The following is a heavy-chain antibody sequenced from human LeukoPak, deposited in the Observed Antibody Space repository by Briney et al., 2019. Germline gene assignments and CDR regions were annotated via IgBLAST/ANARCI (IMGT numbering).Heavy chain of an antibody. CDR3: ARQVSSIIARPFDY. V-gene: IGHV4-39*01. CDR1: GGSTSSSNYI. J-gene: IGHJ4*02. CDR2: IHYSGST. D-gene: IGHD6-6*01. Sequence: SETLSLTCTASGGSTSSSNYIWGWIRQPPGEGLEWIGSIHYSGSTYYNPSLKSRVTISVDMSKNLLALKLSSVTAADTAVYYCARQVSSIIARPFDYWGQGTQVTVSS.